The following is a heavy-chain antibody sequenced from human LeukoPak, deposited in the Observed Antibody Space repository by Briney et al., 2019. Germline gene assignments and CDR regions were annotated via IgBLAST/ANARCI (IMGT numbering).Heavy chain of an antibody. Sequence: PSETLSLTCTVSGGSISSYYWSWIRQPPGKGLEWIGYIYYSGTTNYNPSLKSRVTISVDTSKNQFSLKLSSVTAADTAVYYCARGTLDSSGWPFDPWGQGTLVTVSS. D-gene: IGHD6-19*01. J-gene: IGHJ5*02. CDR3: ARGTLDSSGWPFDP. CDR2: IYYSGTT. V-gene: IGHV4-59*01. CDR1: GGSISSYY.